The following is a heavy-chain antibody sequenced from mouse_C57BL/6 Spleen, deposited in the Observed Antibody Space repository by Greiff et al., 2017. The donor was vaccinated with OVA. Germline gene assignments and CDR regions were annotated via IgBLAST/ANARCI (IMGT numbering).Heavy chain of an antibody. Sequence: EVKLMESGEGLVKPGGSLKLSCAASGFTFSSYAMSWVRQTPEKRLEWVAYISSGGDYIYYADTVKGRFTISRDNARNTLYLQMSSLKSEDTAMYYCTSHRNWDGAYWGQGTLVTVSA. CDR1: GFTFSSYA. D-gene: IGHD4-1*01. CDR3: TSHRNWDGAY. V-gene: IGHV5-9-1*02. J-gene: IGHJ3*01. CDR2: ISSGGDYI.